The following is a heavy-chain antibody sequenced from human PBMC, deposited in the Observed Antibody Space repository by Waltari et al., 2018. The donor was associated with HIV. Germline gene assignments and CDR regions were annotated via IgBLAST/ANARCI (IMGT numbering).Heavy chain of an antibody. D-gene: IGHD3-3*01. CDR3: ARSEGAQTATIFDR. CDR2: IFHSGGA. Sequence: QVQLQESGPGLVKPSETLSLTCGVPGYPITSGYHWGWIRQPPGMGLGGIGSIFHSGGAYYNPPLRSRVTISVDTSKNQFSLKLNSVTAADTAVYFCARSEGAQTATIFDRWGQGTLVTVSS. J-gene: IGHJ4*02. V-gene: IGHV4-38-2*01. CDR1: GYPITSGYH.